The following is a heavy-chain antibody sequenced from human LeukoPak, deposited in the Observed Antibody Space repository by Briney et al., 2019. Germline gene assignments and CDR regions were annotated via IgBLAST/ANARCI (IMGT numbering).Heavy chain of an antibody. CDR1: GYTLTELS. D-gene: IGHD2-2*01. V-gene: IGHV1-24*01. CDR2: FVPEDGET. J-gene: IGHJ2*01. Sequence: ASVKVSCKVSGYTLTELSMHWVRQAPGKGLEWMGGFVPEDGETIYAQKFQGRVTMTEDTSTDTAYMELSSLRSEDTAVYYCATLTPGLDIVVVPAAPRYFDLWGRGTLVTVSS. CDR3: ATLTPGLDIVVVPAAPRYFDL.